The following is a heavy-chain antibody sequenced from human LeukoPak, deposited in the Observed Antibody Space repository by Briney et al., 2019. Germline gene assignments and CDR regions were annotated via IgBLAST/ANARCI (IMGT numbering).Heavy chain of an antibody. CDR1: GGSISSSSYY. Sequence: SETLSLTCTVSGGSISSSSYYWGWIRQAPGKGLEWIGSIYYSGITYYNPSLKSRVAISVDTSKNQFSLKLSSVTAADTAVYYCARLWFGESHFDYWGQGTLVTVPS. J-gene: IGHJ4*02. CDR3: ARLWFGESHFDY. CDR2: IYYSGIT. V-gene: IGHV4-39*01. D-gene: IGHD3-10*01.